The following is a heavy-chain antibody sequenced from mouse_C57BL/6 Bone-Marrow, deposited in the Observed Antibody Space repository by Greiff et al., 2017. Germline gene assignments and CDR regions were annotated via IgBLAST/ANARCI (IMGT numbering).Heavy chain of an antibody. V-gene: IGHV5-4*01. D-gene: IGHD2-1*01. Sequence: EVQGVESGGGLVKPGGSLKLSCAASGFTFSSYAMSWVRQTPEKRLEWVATISDGGSYTYYPDNVKGRFTISRDNAKNNLYLQMSHLKSEDTAMYYCAREELLLDYFDYWGQGTTLTVSA. CDR1: GFTFSSYA. CDR2: ISDGGSYT. J-gene: IGHJ2*01. CDR3: AREELLLDYFDY.